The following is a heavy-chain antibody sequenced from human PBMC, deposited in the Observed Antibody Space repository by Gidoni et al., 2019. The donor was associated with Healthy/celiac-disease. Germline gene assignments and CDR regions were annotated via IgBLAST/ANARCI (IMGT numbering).Heavy chain of an antibody. Sequence: QVQLVESGGGLVKPGGSLRLSWAASGCTLSDYYMSWIRQAPGKGLEWVSYISSSSSYTNYADSVKGRFTISRDNAKNSLYLQMNSLRAEDTAVYYCARDREVNYYDSSGYSVDYWGQGTLVTVSS. CDR1: GCTLSDYY. J-gene: IGHJ4*02. D-gene: IGHD3-22*01. CDR3: ARDREVNYYDSSGYSVDY. V-gene: IGHV3-11*06. CDR2: ISSSSSYT.